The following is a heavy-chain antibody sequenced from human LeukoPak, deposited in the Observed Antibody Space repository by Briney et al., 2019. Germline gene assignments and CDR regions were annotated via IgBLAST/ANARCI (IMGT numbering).Heavy chain of an antibody. CDR3: ARDEQKYTIFGVVPAYGMDV. V-gene: IGHV4-39*07. D-gene: IGHD3-3*01. Sequence: PSETLSLTCTVSGGSISSSSYYWGWIRQPPGKGLEWIGSIYYSGSTNYNPSLKSRVTISVDTSKNQFSLKLSSVTAADTAVYYCARDEQKYTIFGVVPAYGMDVWGQGTTVTVSS. J-gene: IGHJ6*02. CDR2: IYYSGST. CDR1: GGSISSSSYY.